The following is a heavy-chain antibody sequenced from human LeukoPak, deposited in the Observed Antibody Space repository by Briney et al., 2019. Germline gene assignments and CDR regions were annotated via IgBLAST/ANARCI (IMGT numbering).Heavy chain of an antibody. CDR3: ARDPVLRYLHWLRAWFDP. CDR1: GYTFTGSY. V-gene: IGHV1-2*02. J-gene: IGHJ5*02. D-gene: IGHD3-9*01. Sequence: GASVKVSCKASGYTFTGSYMHWVRQAPGQGLEWMGWINPNSGGTNYAQKFQGRVTMTRDTSISTAYMELSRLRSDDTAVYYCARDPVLRYLHWLRAWFDPWGQGTLVTVSS. CDR2: INPNSGGT.